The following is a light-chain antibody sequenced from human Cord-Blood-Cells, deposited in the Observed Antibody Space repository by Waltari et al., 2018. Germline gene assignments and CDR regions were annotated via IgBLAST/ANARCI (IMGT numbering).Light chain of an antibody. CDR3: QQYGSSPRT. V-gene: IGKV3-20*01. CDR1: QSVSSSY. J-gene: IGKJ1*01. Sequence: EIVFTQDPGTRTLFPGERATFSCRARQSVSSSYLAWYQQKPGQAPRLLIYGASSRATGIPDRFSVSGSGTDFTLTISRLGPEDFAVYYCQQYGSSPRTFGQGTKVEIK. CDR2: GAS.